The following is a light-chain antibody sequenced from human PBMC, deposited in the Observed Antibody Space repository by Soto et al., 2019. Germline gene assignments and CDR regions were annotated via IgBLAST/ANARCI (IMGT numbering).Light chain of an antibody. CDR2: GAS. Sequence: EIVMTQSPATLSVSPGERATLSCRASQSVSSNLAWYQQKHGQSTSLLIYGASIRATGIPARFSGSGSGTEFTRTISRLQSEDFAVYYCHQYNNWLITFGQGTRLEIK. J-gene: IGKJ5*01. CDR3: HQYNNWLIT. V-gene: IGKV3D-15*01. CDR1: QSVSSN.